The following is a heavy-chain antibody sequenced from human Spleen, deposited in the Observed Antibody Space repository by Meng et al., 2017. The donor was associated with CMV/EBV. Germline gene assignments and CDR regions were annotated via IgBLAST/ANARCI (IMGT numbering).Heavy chain of an antibody. Sequence: GESLKISCVASGFRFSEYSMNWVRQAPGKGLEWVSFITSSSNSIYYVDSVKGRFTISRDNAKDSLYLQMNSLRVEDTAAYYCATVSGGRSTPFDNWGQGTLVTVSS. D-gene: IGHD6-19*01. V-gene: IGHV3-48*04. CDR1: GFRFSEYS. CDR2: ITSSSNSI. CDR3: ATVSGGRSTPFDN. J-gene: IGHJ4*02.